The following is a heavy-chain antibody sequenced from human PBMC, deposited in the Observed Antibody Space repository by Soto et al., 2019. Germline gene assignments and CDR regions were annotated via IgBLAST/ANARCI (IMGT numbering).Heavy chain of an antibody. D-gene: IGHD3-22*01. CDR2: IYYSGST. J-gene: IGHJ4*02. Sequence: TLSLTCTVSGGSISSGDYYWSWIRQPPGKGLEWIGYIYYSGSTYYNPSLKSRVTISVDTSKNQFSLKLSSVTAADTAVYYCARGRAVVVNFDYWGQGTLVTVSS. CDR1: GGSISSGDYY. V-gene: IGHV4-30-4*01. CDR3: ARGRAVVVNFDY.